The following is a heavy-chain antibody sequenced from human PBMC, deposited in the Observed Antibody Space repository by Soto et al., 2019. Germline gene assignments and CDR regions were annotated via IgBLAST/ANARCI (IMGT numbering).Heavy chain of an antibody. J-gene: IGHJ4*02. Sequence: QVQLQESGPGLVKPSETLSLTCTVSGGSISSYYWSWIRQPPGKGLEWIGYIYYSGSTNYNPSLQSRVTISGDTSKNQFSLKLSSVTAADTAVYYCARTEQRDGVYDYWGQGTLVTVSS. CDR1: GGSISSYY. D-gene: IGHD6-25*01. V-gene: IGHV4-59*08. CDR3: ARTEQRDGVYDY. CDR2: IYYSGST.